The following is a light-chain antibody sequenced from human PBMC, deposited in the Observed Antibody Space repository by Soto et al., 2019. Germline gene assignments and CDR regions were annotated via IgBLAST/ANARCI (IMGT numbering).Light chain of an antibody. CDR3: AAWDDSLSGVV. J-gene: IGLJ2*01. CDR2: NNN. CDR1: RSNIGSFT. V-gene: IGLV1-44*01. Sequence: QSVLTRPPSASGTPGQRVTISCSGSRSNIGSFTVNWYQQLPESAPKLLIFNNNERPSGVPDRFSGSKSGTSASLAISGLQSDDEADYYCAAWDDSLSGVVFGGGTKLTVL.